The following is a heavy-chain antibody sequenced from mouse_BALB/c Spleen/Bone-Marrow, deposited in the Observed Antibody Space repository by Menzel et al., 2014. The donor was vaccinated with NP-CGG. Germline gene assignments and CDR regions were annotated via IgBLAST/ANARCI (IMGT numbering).Heavy chain of an antibody. CDR3: ARNSHYYGYYYAMDY. J-gene: IGHJ4*01. CDR2: IWRGGST. CDR1: GFSLTSYG. Sequence: VQLVESGPGLVQPSQSLSITCTVSGFSLTSYGVHWVRQSPGKGLEWLGVIWRGGSTDYNAAFISRLSISKDNSKSQVFFKMNSLQANDTAIYYCARNSHYYGYYYAMDYWGQGTSVTVSS. D-gene: IGHD1-2*01. V-gene: IGHV2-2*02.